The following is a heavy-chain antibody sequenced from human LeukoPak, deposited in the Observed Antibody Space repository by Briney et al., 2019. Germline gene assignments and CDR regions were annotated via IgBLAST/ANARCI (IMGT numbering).Heavy chain of an antibody. CDR2: VHYSGTT. CDR3: ARGTPYNP. CDR1: GASIDSGRYY. J-gene: IGHJ5*02. D-gene: IGHD4-11*01. Sequence: SETLSLTCTVSGASIDSGRYYWGWIRQPPGKGLEWIGSVHYSGTTYYNPSLKSRVTISIDTSNNQFSLKLSSVTAADTAVYYWARGTPYNPWGQGTLVTVSS. V-gene: IGHV4-39*07.